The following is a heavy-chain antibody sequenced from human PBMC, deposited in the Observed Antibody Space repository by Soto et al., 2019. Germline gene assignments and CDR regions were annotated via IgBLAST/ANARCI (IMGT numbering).Heavy chain of an antibody. D-gene: IGHD5-18*01. J-gene: IGHJ3*02. Sequence: QVQVVESGGGVVQPGRSLRLSCAASGFTFSSYGMHWVRQAPGKGLEWVAVISYDGSNKYYADSVKGRFTISRDNSKNTLYLQMNSLRAEDTAVYYCAKGGYSYGYDRFRDAFDIWGQGTMVTVSS. CDR2: ISYDGSNK. CDR3: AKGGYSYGYDRFRDAFDI. CDR1: GFTFSSYG. V-gene: IGHV3-30*18.